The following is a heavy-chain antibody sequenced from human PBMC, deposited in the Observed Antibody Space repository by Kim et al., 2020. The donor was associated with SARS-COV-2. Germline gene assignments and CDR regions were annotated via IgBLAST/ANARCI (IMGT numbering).Heavy chain of an antibody. V-gene: IGHV4-34*01. J-gene: IGHJ4*02. D-gene: IGHD2-8*02. CDR1: GGSFSGYY. CDR3: ARGVWSLYYFDY. CDR2: INHGGST. Sequence: SETLSLTCAVYGGSFSGYYWSWIRQPPGKGLEWIGEINHGGSTNYNPSLKSRVTISVDTSKNQFSLKLSSVTAADTAVYYCARGVWSLYYFDYWGQVTLV.